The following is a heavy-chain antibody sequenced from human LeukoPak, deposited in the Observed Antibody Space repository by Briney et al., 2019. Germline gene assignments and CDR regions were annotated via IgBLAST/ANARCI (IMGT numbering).Heavy chain of an antibody. Sequence: GGSLRVSCAASGFTFSGYWMNWVRQAPGKGLEWVANIKEDGSETYYADSLKGRFTISRDNARNSLYLQMNSLRAEDTAVYYCVRDGGVSGYDLLDYWGQGTLVTVSS. D-gene: IGHD5-12*01. CDR2: IKEDGSET. V-gene: IGHV3-7*01. CDR1: GFTFSGYW. CDR3: VRDGGVSGYDLLDY. J-gene: IGHJ4*02.